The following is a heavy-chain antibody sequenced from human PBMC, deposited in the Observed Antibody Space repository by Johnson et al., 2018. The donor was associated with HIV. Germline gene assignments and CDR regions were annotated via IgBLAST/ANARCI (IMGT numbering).Heavy chain of an antibody. J-gene: IGHJ3*02. Sequence: QVQLVESGGGVVQPGRSLRLSCAASGFTFSSYAMHWVRQAPGKGLEWVAVISYDGSNKYYADSVKGRFTISRDNSKNTLYLQMNSLRAEDTAVYYCAGHSRGYHWGSDAFDIWGQGTMVTVSS. V-gene: IGHV3-30-3*01. CDR3: AGHSRGYHWGSDAFDI. D-gene: IGHD3-22*01. CDR1: GFTFSSYA. CDR2: ISYDGSNK.